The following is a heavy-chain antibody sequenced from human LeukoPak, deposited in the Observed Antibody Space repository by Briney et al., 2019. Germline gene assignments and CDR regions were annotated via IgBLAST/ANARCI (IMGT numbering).Heavy chain of an antibody. D-gene: IGHD6-13*01. CDR1: GGSISGYY. CDR3: ARLNIIGSSPVHHFDY. J-gene: IGHJ4*02. V-gene: IGHV4-59*08. Sequence: SETLSLTCTVSGGSISGYYWSWLRQPPGKGLEWIGYIHYSGSTNYNPSLKSRVTISVDTSKNQFSLKLSSVTAADTAVYYCARLNIIGSSPVHHFDYWGRGTLVTVSS. CDR2: IHYSGST.